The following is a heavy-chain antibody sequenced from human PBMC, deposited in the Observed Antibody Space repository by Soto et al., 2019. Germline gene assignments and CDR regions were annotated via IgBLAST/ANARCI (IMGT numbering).Heavy chain of an antibody. CDR2: INESGST. J-gene: IGHJ5*02. CDR1: GGSFSGYY. Sequence: QVQLQQWGAGLLKPSETLSLTCAIYGGSFSGYYWNWIRQPPGKGLEWIGEINESGSTNYNPSLKSRVTISVDASKNQFSLNLNSVTAADTAVYYCAAYFSESYRSLNWFDPWGQGTPVTVSS. V-gene: IGHV4-34*01. CDR3: AAYFSESYRSLNWFDP. D-gene: IGHD3-16*02.